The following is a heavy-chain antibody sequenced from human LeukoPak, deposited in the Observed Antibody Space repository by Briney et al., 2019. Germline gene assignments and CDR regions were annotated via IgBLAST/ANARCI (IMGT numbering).Heavy chain of an antibody. CDR1: GFTFDDYA. Sequence: GGSLRLSRAASGFTFDDYAMHWVRQAPGKGLEWVSGISWNSGSIGYADSVKGRFTISRDNAKNSLYLQMNSLRAEDMALYYCAKAAGATGPYYFDYWGQGTLVTVSS. D-gene: IGHD1-26*01. CDR3: AKAAGATGPYYFDY. CDR2: ISWNSGSI. J-gene: IGHJ4*02. V-gene: IGHV3-9*03.